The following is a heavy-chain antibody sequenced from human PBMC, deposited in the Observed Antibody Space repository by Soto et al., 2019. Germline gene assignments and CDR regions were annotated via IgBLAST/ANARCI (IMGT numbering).Heavy chain of an antibody. CDR3: ARGGGIGYDFWSGYSGTPYDAFDI. D-gene: IGHD3-3*01. CDR2: INPNSGGT. Sequence: ASVKVSCKASGYTFTGYYMHWVRQAPGQGLEWMGRINPNSGGTNYAQKFQGWVTMTRDTSISTAYMELSRLRSDDTAVYYCARGGGIGYDFWSGYSGTPYDAFDIWGQGTMVTVSS. V-gene: IGHV1-2*04. CDR1: GYTFTGYY. J-gene: IGHJ3*02.